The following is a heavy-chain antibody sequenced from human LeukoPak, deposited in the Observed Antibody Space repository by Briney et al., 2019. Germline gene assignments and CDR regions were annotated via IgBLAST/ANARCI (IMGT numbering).Heavy chain of an antibody. Sequence: SETLSLTCTVYGGFLGGSYWSWLRQPAGSGLEWIGRISSSGTTNYDPSLRSRVTMSVDTSKSQFYLKLSSVTAADTAVYYCARDPGAISKEAFDTWGQGTMVTVSS. CDR2: ISSSGTT. CDR1: GGFLGGSY. V-gene: IGHV4-4*07. D-gene: IGHD3-3*01. J-gene: IGHJ3*02. CDR3: ARDPGAISKEAFDT.